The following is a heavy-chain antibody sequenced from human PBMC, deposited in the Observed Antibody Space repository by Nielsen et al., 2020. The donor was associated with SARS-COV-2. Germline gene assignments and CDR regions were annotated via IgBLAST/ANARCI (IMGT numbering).Heavy chain of an antibody. V-gene: IGHV3-23*01. J-gene: IGHJ2*01. D-gene: IGHD2-15*01. CDR3: ARDISVVEINYHFDL. CDR2: ISGSGATT. CDR1: GFTFSSYT. Sequence: GGSLRLSCAASGFTFSSYTMSWVRQAPGKGLEWVSAISGSGATTYNADSVKGRFSVSRDNSQNTLFLQINSLRAEDTALYYCARDISVVEINYHFDLWGRGNLVIVSA.